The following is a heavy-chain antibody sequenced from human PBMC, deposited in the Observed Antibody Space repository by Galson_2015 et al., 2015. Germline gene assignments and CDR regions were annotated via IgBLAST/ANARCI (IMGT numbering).Heavy chain of an antibody. CDR2: ISYDGSNK. Sequence: SLRLSCAASGFTFSSYAMHWVRQAPGKGLEWVAVISYDGSNKYYADSVKGRFTISRDNSKNTLYLQMNSLRAEDTAVYYCARVVYLVACYFDYWGQGTLVTVSS. CDR1: GFTFSSYA. J-gene: IGHJ4*02. V-gene: IGHV3-30-3*01. D-gene: IGHD5-12*01. CDR3: ARVVYLVACYFDY.